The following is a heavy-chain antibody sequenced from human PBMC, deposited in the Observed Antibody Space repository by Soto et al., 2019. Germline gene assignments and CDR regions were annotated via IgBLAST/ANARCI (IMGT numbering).Heavy chain of an antibody. Sequence: EVQLLESGGGLVQPGGSLRLSCAASGFTFSSYAMSWFRQAPGNGLEWVSAISGSGGSAYYADSVKGRFTISRDNSKTTLYLQMNSLRAEDTAVYYCANFGFDYIWGTYRPLNYFDYWGQGTLVTVSS. D-gene: IGHD3-16*02. CDR1: GFTFSSYA. CDR2: ISGSGGSA. CDR3: ANFGFDYIWGTYRPLNYFDY. J-gene: IGHJ4*02. V-gene: IGHV3-23*01.